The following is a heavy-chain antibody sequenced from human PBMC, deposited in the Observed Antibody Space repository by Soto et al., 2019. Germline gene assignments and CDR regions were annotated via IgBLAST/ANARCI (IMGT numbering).Heavy chain of an antibody. CDR3: VKNSGWFHP. CDR1: GFTPSSSD. Sequence: GGSLRLSCAASGFTPSSSDMSWVRQGPGKGLEWVSTIDGAGRITYYADSVKGRFTISRDNSNNTLDLQMESLGADDTAVYYCVKNSGWFHPWGQGALVTVSS. J-gene: IGHJ5*02. D-gene: IGHD3-10*01. CDR2: IDGAGRIT. V-gene: IGHV3-23*01.